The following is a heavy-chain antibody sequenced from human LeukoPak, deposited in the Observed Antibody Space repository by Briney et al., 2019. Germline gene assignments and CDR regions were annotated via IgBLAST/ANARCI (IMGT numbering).Heavy chain of an antibody. J-gene: IGHJ4*02. CDR3: ARIVPTAISYFDY. Sequence: TSETLSLTCAVYGGSFSGYYWSWIRQPPGKGLEWIGEINHSGSTSYNPSLKSRVTISVDTSKNQFSLKLNSVTAADTAVYFCARIVPTAISYFDYWGRGTLVTVSS. CDR1: GGSFSGYY. CDR2: INHSGST. D-gene: IGHD2-2*02. V-gene: IGHV4-34*01.